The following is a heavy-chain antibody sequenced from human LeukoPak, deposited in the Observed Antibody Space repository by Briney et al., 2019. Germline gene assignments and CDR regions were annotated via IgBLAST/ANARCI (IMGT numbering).Heavy chain of an antibody. CDR3: ARDSLLTGDAFDI. D-gene: IGHD1-20*01. V-gene: IGHV6-1*01. Sequence: SQTLSLTCAISGDSFSSNSAAWNWLRQSPSRGLEWLGRTYYRSKWYNDYAVSVKSRITINPDTSKNQFSLQLNSVTPEDTAVYYCARDSLLTGDAFDIWGQGTMVTVSS. CDR2: TYYRSKWYN. CDR1: GDSFSSNSAA. J-gene: IGHJ3*02.